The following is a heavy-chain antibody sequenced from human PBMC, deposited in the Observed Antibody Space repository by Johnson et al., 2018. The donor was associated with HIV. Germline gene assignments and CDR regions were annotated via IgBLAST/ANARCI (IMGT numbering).Heavy chain of an antibody. D-gene: IGHD2-21*01. CDR2: ISYDGSNK. J-gene: IGHJ3*01. CDR1: GFTFSSYA. CDR3: AGGDGGGF. V-gene: IGHV3-30-3*01. Sequence: QMQLVESGGGVVQPGRSLRLSCAASGFTFSSYAMHWVRQAPGKGLEWVAVISYDGSNKYYADSVKGRFTISRDNSKNTLYLQMNSLRGEDTAVYYCAGGDGGGFWGQGTMVTVSS.